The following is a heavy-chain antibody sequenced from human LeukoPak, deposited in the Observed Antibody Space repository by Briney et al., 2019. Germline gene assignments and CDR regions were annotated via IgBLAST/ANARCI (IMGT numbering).Heavy chain of an antibody. CDR1: GFTFSSYW. CDR2: IKEDGSEK. Sequence: GGSLRLSCAASGFTFSSYWMSWVRQAPGKGLEWVANIKEDGSEKYYVDSVKGRFTISRDTSKNTLYLQMNSLRAEDTAVYYCARDPLLYDSSGYFDYRGQGTLVTVSS. V-gene: IGHV3-7*01. D-gene: IGHD3-22*01. CDR3: ARDPLLYDSSGYFDY. J-gene: IGHJ4*02.